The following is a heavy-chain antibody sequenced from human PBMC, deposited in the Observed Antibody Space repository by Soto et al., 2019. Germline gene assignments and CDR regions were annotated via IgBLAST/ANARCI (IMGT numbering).Heavy chain of an antibody. CDR1: GFTFSSYA. CDR3: GEISVPRYYYGMDV. Sequence: EVQLLESGGGLVQPGGSLRLSCAASGFTFSSYAMSWVRQAPGKGLEWVSAISCSGGSTYYADSVKGRFTISRDNSKNTVYLEMNRLRAEDTAVYYCGEISVPRYYYGMDVWGQGTTVTVSS. J-gene: IGHJ6*02. V-gene: IGHV3-23*01. CDR2: ISCSGGST.